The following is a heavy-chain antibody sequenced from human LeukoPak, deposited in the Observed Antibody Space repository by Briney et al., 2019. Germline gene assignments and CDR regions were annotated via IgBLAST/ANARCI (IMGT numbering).Heavy chain of an antibody. V-gene: IGHV3-48*04. CDR1: GFTFSSYS. CDR3: AELGITMIGGV. CDR2: ISSSSSTI. Sequence: GGCLRLSCAASGFTFSSYSMNWVRQAPGEGLEWVSYISSSSSTIYYADSVKGRFTISRDNAKNSLYLQMNSLRAEDTAVYYCAELGITMIGGVWGKGTTVTISS. J-gene: IGHJ6*04. D-gene: IGHD3-10*02.